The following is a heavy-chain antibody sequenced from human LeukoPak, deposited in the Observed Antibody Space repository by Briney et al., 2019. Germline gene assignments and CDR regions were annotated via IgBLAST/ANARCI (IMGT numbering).Heavy chain of an antibody. CDR3: ARIEDYYDSSGSRRAAAFDI. D-gene: IGHD3-22*01. CDR2: INHSGST. CDR1: GGSFSGYY. V-gene: IGHV4-34*01. J-gene: IGHJ3*02. Sequence: SETLSLTCAVYGGSFSGYYWGWIRQPPGKGLEWIGEINHSGSTNYNPSLKSRVTISVDTSRNQFSLKLSSVTAADTAVYYCARIEDYYDSSGSRRAAAFDIWGQGTMVTVSS.